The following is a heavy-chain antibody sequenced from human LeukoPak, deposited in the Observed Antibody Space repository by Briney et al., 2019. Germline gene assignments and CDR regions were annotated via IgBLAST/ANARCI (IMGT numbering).Heavy chain of an antibody. J-gene: IGHJ6*02. Sequence: GGSLRLSCAASGFTFRSYSMNWVRQAPGKGLEWGSSISSSSSYIYYADAVKVRFTISGDNPKNSLYLQMNSLRAEDTPVYNSARDYGDYHNYYYGMDVWGQGTPVTVSS. D-gene: IGHD4-17*01. CDR3: ARDYGDYHNYYYGMDV. CDR1: GFTFRSYS. CDR2: ISSSSSYI. V-gene: IGHV3-21*01.